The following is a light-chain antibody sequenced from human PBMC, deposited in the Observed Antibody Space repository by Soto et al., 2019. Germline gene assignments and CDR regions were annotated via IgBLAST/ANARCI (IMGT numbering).Light chain of an antibody. Sequence: DIVMTQSPDSLAVSLGERATVNCKSSQSLFSRSNNKNFFAWYQQKPGQPPKLLVYWASIRESWVPDRFSASGSGTDFTLTISSLQAEDVAVYYCQQYYNAPLTFGGGTRVEIK. V-gene: IGKV4-1*01. CDR3: QQYYNAPLT. J-gene: IGKJ4*01. CDR1: QSLFSRSNNKNF. CDR2: WAS.